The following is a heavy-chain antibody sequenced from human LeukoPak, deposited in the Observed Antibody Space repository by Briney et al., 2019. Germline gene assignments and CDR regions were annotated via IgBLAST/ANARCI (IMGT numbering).Heavy chain of an antibody. CDR2: INPNSGGT. V-gene: IGHV1-2*02. D-gene: IGHD6-19*01. Sequence: ASVKVSCKASGYTFTGYYMHWVRQAPGQGLEWMGWINPNSGGTNYAQKFQGRVTMTRDTSISTAYMELSRLRSDDTAVYYCARGRIAVADTYYYYYGMDVWGQGTTVTVSS. CDR1: GYTFTGYY. CDR3: ARGRIAVADTYYYYYGMDV. J-gene: IGHJ6*02.